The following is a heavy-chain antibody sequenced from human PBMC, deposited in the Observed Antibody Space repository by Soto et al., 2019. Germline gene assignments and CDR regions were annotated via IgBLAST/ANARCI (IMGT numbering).Heavy chain of an antibody. J-gene: IGHJ4*02. CDR1: GFTFSSYA. V-gene: IGHV3-30-3*01. Sequence: QVQLVESGGGVVQPGRSLRLSCAVSGFTFSSYAMHWVRQAPGKGLEWVAVISYDGSNKYYADSVKGRFTISRDNSKNTRYLQMNSLRAEDTAVYYCARELELVLDYWGQGTLVTVSS. CDR3: ARELELVLDY. CDR2: ISYDGSNK. D-gene: IGHD6-6*01.